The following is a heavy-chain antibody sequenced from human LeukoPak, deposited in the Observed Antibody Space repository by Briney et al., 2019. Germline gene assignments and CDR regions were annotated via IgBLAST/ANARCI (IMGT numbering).Heavy chain of an antibody. Sequence: PGRCLKLSCAASGSTFSSYAMSWVRHAPGKGLEWVSAISGSGGSTYYADSVKGRFTISRDNSKNTLYLQMNSLRAEDTAVYYCAKDRDDEGVFDYWGQGTQVTVSS. J-gene: IGHJ4*02. CDR1: GSTFSSYA. CDR3: AKDRDDEGVFDY. V-gene: IGHV3-23*01. CDR2: ISGSGGST. D-gene: IGHD3-10*01.